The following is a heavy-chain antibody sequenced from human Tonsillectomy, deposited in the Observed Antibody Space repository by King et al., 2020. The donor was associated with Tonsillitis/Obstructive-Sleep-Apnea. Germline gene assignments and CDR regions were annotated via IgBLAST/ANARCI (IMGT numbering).Heavy chain of an antibody. J-gene: IGHJ3*02. CDR1: GGTFSSYA. D-gene: IGHD3-10*01. CDR2: IIPIFCTA. CDR3: ARSGHYYGSGSYYDDAFDI. V-gene: IGHV1-69*01. Sequence: QLVQSGAEVKKPGSSVKVSCKASGGTFSSYAISWVRQAPGQGREWMGGIIPIFCTANYAQKFQGRVTITADESTSTAYMELSSLRSEDTAVYYCARSGHYYGSGSYYDDAFDIWGQGTMVTVSS.